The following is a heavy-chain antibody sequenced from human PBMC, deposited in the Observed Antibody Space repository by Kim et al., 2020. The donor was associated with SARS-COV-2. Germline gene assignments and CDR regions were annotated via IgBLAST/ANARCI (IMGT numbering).Heavy chain of an antibody. CDR3: ARGVYYDFWSGTPWYNWFDP. V-gene: IGHV3-21*01. J-gene: IGHJ5*02. D-gene: IGHD3-3*01. Sequence: GGSLRLSCAASGFTFSSYSMNWVRQAPGKGLEWVSSISSSSSYIYYADSVKGRFTISRDNAKNSLYLQMNSLRAEDTAVYYCARGVYYDFWSGTPWYNWFDPWGQGTLVTVSP. CDR2: ISSSSSYI. CDR1: GFTFSSYS.